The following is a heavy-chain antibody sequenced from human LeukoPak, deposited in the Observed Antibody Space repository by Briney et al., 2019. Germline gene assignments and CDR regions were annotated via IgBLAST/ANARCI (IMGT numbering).Heavy chain of an antibody. CDR2: IYYSGST. Sequence: SSETLSLTCTVSGGSISSGSYYWGWIRQPPGKGLEWIGSIYYSGSTYYNPSLKSRVTISVDTSKSQFSLKLNSLTAADTALYYCARGLGSGSYFGYWGQGTLVTVSS. J-gene: IGHJ4*02. D-gene: IGHD3-10*01. CDR1: GGSISSGSYY. CDR3: ARGLGSGSYFGY. V-gene: IGHV4-39*07.